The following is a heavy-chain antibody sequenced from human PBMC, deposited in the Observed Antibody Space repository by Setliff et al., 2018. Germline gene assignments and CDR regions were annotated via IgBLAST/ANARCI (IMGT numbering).Heavy chain of an antibody. J-gene: IGHJ3*02. D-gene: IGHD6-13*01. CDR1: GFTFSTHS. CDR2: ISRSSTYI. Sequence: GGSLRLSCAASGFTFSTHSMNWVRQAPGKGLEWVSSISRSSTYIYYADSMKGRFTISRDNAKNSLYLQMNSQRAEDTAVYYCASAGHSGSWFPFDAFHIWGQGTMVTVSS. V-gene: IGHV3-21*01. CDR3: ASAGHSGSWFPFDAFHI.